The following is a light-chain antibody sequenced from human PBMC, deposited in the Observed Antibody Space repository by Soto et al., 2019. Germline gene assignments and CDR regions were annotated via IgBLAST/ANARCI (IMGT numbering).Light chain of an antibody. CDR1: SSDVGAYDS. J-gene: IGLJ1*01. CDR3: SSYAGSSNV. V-gene: IGLV2-8*01. Sequence: QSVLTQTPSASGSRGQSVTISCTGTSSDVGAYDSVSWYQHHPGKAPKALIYVVSGRPSGVPDRFSGSKSGNAASLTISGLQAEDEADYYCSSYAGSSNVFGTGTKVTV. CDR2: VVS.